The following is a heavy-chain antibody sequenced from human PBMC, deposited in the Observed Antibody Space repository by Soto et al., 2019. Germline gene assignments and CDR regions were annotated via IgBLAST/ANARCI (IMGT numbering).Heavy chain of an antibody. CDR3: ARYTFGHDREYHYAMDV. Sequence: PSETLSLTCTVSGASVNSGSYYWSWVGQPPRQGPEWSGYIYHSGSAYYTPSLKSRVTISVDTSKNQFSLNMTSVTSADTAVFYCARYTFGHDREYHYAMDVWGQGTTVTVSS. V-gene: IGHV4-30-4*02. D-gene: IGHD3-10*02. CDR2: IYHSGSA. CDR1: GASVNSGSYY. J-gene: IGHJ6*02.